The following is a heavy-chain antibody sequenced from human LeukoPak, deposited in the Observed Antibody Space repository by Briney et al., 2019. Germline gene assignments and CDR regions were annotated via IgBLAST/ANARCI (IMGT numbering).Heavy chain of an antibody. CDR3: AREGYYYDSSGYFVSPHIDY. D-gene: IGHD3-22*01. CDR1: GGSISSGSYY. Sequence: PSETLSLTCTVSGGSISSGSYYWSWIRQPAGKGLEWIGRIYTSGSTNYNPSLKSRVTISVDTSKNQFSLKLSSVTAADTAVYYCAREGYYYDSSGYFVSPHIDYWGQGTLVTVSS. J-gene: IGHJ4*02. V-gene: IGHV4-61*02. CDR2: IYTSGST.